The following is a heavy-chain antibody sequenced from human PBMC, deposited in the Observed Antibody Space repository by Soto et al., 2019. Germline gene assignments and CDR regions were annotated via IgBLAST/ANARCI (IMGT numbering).Heavy chain of an antibody. CDR2: IWYDGSNK. CDR1: GFTFSSYG. V-gene: IGHV3-33*01. CDR3: ARAGGYENNWFDP. J-gene: IGHJ5*02. D-gene: IGHD5-12*01. Sequence: QVQLVESGGGVVQPGRSLRLSCAASGFTFSSYGMHWLRQAPGKGLEWVAVIWYDGSNKYYADSVKGRFTISRDNSKNTLYLQMNSLRAEDTAVYYCARAGGYENNWFDPWGQGTLVTVSS.